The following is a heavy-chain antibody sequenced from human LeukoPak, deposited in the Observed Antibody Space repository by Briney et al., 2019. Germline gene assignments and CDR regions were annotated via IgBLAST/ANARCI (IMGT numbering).Heavy chain of an antibody. J-gene: IGHJ4*02. V-gene: IGHV4-39*01. CDR1: GASISNSRDY. D-gene: IGHD6-19*01. CDR3: ARHVEIAVAGPIEY. Sequence: KPSETLSLSCTVSGASISNSRDYWGWIRQPPGKGLEWIGSIFFSGSTYYNPSIKSRAAISVDSSKNQLSLKLSSVTAADTAFYYCARHVEIAVAGPIEYWGQGTLVPVSS. CDR2: IFFSGST.